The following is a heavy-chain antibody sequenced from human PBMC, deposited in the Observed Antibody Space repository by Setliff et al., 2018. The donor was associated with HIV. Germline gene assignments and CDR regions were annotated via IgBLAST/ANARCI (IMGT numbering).Heavy chain of an antibody. Sequence: PSETLSLTCAVSGYSISSGHYWGWIRQPPGKGLEWIGSIYHSGTTYDNPSLKSRVTISVDTSKNQFSLKLSSVTAADTAVYYCARDVTKDMITFGEVIVTSRGYFDSWGQGTLVTVSS. J-gene: IGHJ4*02. V-gene: IGHV4-38-2*02. CDR3: ARDVTKDMITFGEVIVTSRGYFDS. CDR2: IYHSGTT. D-gene: IGHD3-16*02. CDR1: GYSISSGHY.